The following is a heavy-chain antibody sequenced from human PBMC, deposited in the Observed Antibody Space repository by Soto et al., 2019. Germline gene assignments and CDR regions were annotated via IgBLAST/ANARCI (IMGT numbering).Heavy chain of an antibody. J-gene: IGHJ6*02. CDR3: ARDYYSAAITYYYYGMAV. CDR1: GFTFSSYS. D-gene: IGHD2-2*01. V-gene: IGHV3-48*02. CDR2: ISSSSSTI. Sequence: GGSLTLSCGASGFTFSSYSMNWVRQAPGKGLEWVSYISSSSSTIYYAESVKGRFTISRDKAKNSLYLQMNSLRDQDTAEYYCARDYYSAAITYYYYGMAVWGQGTTVTVSS.